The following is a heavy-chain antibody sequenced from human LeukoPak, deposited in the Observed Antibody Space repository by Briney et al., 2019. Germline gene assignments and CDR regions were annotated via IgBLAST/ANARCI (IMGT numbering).Heavy chain of an antibody. J-gene: IGHJ4*02. V-gene: IGHV1-2*02. Sequence: ASVKVSCKASGYTFTSYGISWVRQAPGQGLEWMGWIKPNSGGTNYAQKFQGRVTMTRDTSISTAYMELSRLRSDDTAVYYCTRGPHGRIYDILTGFDYWGQGTLVTVSS. CDR2: IKPNSGGT. D-gene: IGHD3-9*01. CDR1: GYTFTSYG. CDR3: TRGPHGRIYDILTGFDY.